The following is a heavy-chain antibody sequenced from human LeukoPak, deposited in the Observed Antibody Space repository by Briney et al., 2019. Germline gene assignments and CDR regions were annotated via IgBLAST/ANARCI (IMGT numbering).Heavy chain of an antibody. D-gene: IGHD3-10*02. J-gene: IGHJ4*02. CDR3: AKDYMFRSARSYYFDC. CDR1: AFTFSNYA. Sequence: GRSLRLSCEASAFTFSNYAMHWVRQAPGKGLEWVAVISYDGSNKYYADSVKGRFTITRDNSKNTLYLEIDSLRPEDTAVFYCAKDYMFRSARSYYFDCWGQGTLVTVSS. V-gene: IGHV3-30*18. CDR2: ISYDGSNK.